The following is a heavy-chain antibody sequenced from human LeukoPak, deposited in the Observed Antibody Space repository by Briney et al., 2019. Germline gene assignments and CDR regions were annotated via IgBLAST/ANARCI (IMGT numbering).Heavy chain of an antibody. Sequence: GGSLRLSCAASGFTVSSNYMSWVRQAPGKGLEWVSVIYSGGSTYYADSVKGRFTISRDNSKNTLYLQMNSLRAEDTAVYYCARAPGGWYNHRTQFDYWGQGTLVTVSS. CDR2: IYSGGST. CDR3: ARAPGGWYNHRTQFDY. D-gene: IGHD6-19*01. J-gene: IGHJ4*02. CDR1: GFTVSSNY. V-gene: IGHV3-66*01.